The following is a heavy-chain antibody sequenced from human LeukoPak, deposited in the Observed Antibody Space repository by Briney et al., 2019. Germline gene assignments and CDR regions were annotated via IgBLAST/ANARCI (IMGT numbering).Heavy chain of an antibody. V-gene: IGHV4-4*07. Sequence: SETLSLTCTVSGGSISSYYWSWIRQPAGKGLEWIGRIYTSGSTNYNPSLKSRVTMSVDTSKNQFSLKLSSVTAADTAVYHCARDSVWSGYYSWYFDLWGRGTLVTVSS. CDR3: ARDSVWSGYYSWYFDL. CDR1: GGSISSYY. D-gene: IGHD3-3*01. CDR2: IYTSGST. J-gene: IGHJ2*01.